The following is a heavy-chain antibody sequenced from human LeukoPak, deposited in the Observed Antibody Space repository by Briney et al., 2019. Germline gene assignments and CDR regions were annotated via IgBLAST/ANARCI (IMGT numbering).Heavy chain of an antibody. CDR2: ISYDGSNK. CDR1: GFTFSSYG. V-gene: IGHV3-30*18. D-gene: IGHD6-19*01. Sequence: GRSLRLSCAVSGFTFSSYGMHWVRQAPGKGLEWVAVISYDGSNKYYADSVKGRFTISRDNSKNTLYLQMNSLRAEDTAVYYCAKEVTVAGRGDYWGQGTLVTVSS. J-gene: IGHJ4*02. CDR3: AKEVTVAGRGDY.